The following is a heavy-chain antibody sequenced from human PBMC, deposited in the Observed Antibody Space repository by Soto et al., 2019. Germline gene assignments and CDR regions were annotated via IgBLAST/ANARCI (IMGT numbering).Heavy chain of an antibody. CDR3: AGPPYGSSSWYGFFQH. CDR2: ISYDGSNK. V-gene: IGHV3-30*03. CDR1: GFTFSSYG. D-gene: IGHD6-13*01. J-gene: IGHJ1*01. Sequence: QVQLVESGGGVVQPGRSLRLSCAASGFTFSSYGIHWVRQAPGKGLEWVAVISYDGSNKYYADSVKGRFTISRDNSKNXLYLQMNSLRAEDTAVYYCAGPPYGSSSWYGFFQHWGQGTLVTVSS.